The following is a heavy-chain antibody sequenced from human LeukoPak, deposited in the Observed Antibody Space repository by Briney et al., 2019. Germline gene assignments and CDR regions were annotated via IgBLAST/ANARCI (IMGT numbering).Heavy chain of an antibody. CDR3: AKVVVTTFPFFDY. CDR2: IKQDGSEI. J-gene: IGHJ4*02. V-gene: IGHV3-7*03. Sequence: PGGSLRLSCAASGFTFRRYSMSWVRQAPGKGLEWVANIKQDGSEIYYVDSVKGRFTISRDNAKNSLYLQTNSLRAEDTAVYYCAKVVVTTFPFFDYWGQGTLVTVSS. CDR1: GFTFRRYS. D-gene: IGHD2-15*01.